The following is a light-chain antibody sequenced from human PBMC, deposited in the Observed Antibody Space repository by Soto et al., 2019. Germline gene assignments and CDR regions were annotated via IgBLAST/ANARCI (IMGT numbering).Light chain of an antibody. V-gene: IGKV1-39*01. J-gene: IGKJ3*01. Sequence: DIQMTQSPPSLSASVGDRITITCRASQTISTYLNWYLQKPGEAPKVLIFAASSLESGVPSRFSGSGSGTDFTLTIRSLQPEDFVTYYCQQTYSIPRTFGPGTKVEI. CDR2: AAS. CDR3: QQTYSIPRT. CDR1: QTISTY.